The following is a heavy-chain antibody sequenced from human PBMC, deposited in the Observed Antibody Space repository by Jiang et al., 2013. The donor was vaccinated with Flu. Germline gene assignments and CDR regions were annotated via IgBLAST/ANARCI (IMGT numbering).Heavy chain of an antibody. CDR2: INSSGGST. Sequence: PGQGLEWMGIINSSGGSTTYAQKFQGRVTMTTDTSTSTVYMVLSSLTSEDTAVYYCARDFYDSGSYSDYWGQGTLVTVSS. CDR3: ARDFYDSGSYSDY. J-gene: IGHJ4*02. D-gene: IGHD3-10*01. V-gene: IGHV1-46*01.